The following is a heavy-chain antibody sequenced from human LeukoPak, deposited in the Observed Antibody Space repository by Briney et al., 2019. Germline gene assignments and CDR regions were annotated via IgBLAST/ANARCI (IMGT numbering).Heavy chain of an antibody. CDR3: AKDRYYDYVWGSSDY. CDR2: INNDGSTT. V-gene: IGHV3-74*01. Sequence: PGGSLRLSCAASGFTFSNYWMHWVRQTPGKGLVWVSRINNDGSTTSYADSVKGRFTISRDNSKNTLYLQMNSLRAEDTAVYYCAKDRYYDYVWGSSDYWGQGTLVTVSS. CDR1: GFTFSNYW. D-gene: IGHD3-16*01. J-gene: IGHJ4*02.